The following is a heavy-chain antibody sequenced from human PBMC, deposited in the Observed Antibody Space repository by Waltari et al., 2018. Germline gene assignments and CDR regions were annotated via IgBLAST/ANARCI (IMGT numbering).Heavy chain of an antibody. Sequence: EVQLVQSGAEVQNPGESLKISCKGSGYSLTSYWIGWVRQMPGTGREGMGIIYPGDSDTRYSPSVQGQVTISADKSISTAYLQWSSLKAADTAMYYCARRAYDFWSGYYPNWYFDLWGRGTLVTVSS. J-gene: IGHJ2*01. CDR2: IYPGDSDT. CDR3: ARRAYDFWSGYYPNWYFDL. V-gene: IGHV5-51*01. D-gene: IGHD3-3*01. CDR1: GYSLTSYW.